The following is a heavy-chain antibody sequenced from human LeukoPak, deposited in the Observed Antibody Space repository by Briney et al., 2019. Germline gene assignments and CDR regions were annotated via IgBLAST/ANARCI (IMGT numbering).Heavy chain of an antibody. V-gene: IGHV4-59*01. CDR3: ARVGFHSSGYYFLGNEN. Sequence: SETLSLTCTVSGGSLSSYYWNWIRQPPGKGLEWIGYIYYSGSTNYNPSLKSRVTISVDTSKNQFSLKLNSMTAADTAMYYCARVGFHSSGYYFLGNENWGQGTLVTVSA. J-gene: IGHJ4*02. D-gene: IGHD3-22*01. CDR1: GGSLSSYY. CDR2: IYYSGST.